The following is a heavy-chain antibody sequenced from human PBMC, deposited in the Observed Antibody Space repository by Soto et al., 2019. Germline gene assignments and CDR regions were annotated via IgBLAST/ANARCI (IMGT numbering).Heavy chain of an antibody. V-gene: IGHV4-30-2*01. D-gene: IGHD2-15*01. CDR2: VYHRAST. Sequence: TLSLTCAVSGASMTTGGFSWTWVRQPPGGGLEWIGHVYHRASTQYNPSLKGRVSISVDTSRSLFSLRLTSLTAADTAVYFCTRGSEATLSLLYFDTWGQGSPVTVFS. J-gene: IGHJ4*02. CDR1: GASMTTGGFS. CDR3: TRGSEATLSLLYFDT.